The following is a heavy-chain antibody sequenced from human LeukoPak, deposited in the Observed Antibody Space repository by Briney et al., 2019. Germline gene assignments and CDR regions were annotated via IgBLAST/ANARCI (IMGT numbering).Heavy chain of an antibody. CDR1: GGSISSSTYY. V-gene: IGHV4-39*07. CDR2: INHSGST. J-gene: IGHJ6*02. D-gene: IGHD1-7*01. Sequence: PSETLSLTCTVSGGSISSSTYYWGWIRQPPGKGLEWIGEINHSGSTNYNPSLKSRVTISVDTSKNQFSLKLSSVTAADTAVYYCARALGTQLTRGPYYYYGMDVWGQGTTVTVSS. CDR3: ARALGTQLTRGPYYYYGMDV.